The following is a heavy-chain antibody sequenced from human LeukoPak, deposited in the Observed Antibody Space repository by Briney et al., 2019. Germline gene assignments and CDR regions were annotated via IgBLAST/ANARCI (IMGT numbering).Heavy chain of an antibody. CDR1: GGSISSGGYY. CDR3: ARVYYDSSGYYPDNWFDP. CDR2: IYYSGST. J-gene: IGHJ5*02. Sequence: SETLSLTCTVSGGSISSGGYYWSWIRQRPGKGLEWIGYIYYSGSTYYNPSLKSRVTISVDTSKNQFSLKLSSVTAADTAVYYCARVYYDSSGYYPDNWFDPWGQGTLVTVSS. V-gene: IGHV4-31*03. D-gene: IGHD3-22*01.